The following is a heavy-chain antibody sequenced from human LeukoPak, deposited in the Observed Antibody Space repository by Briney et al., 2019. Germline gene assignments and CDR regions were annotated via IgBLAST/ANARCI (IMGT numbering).Heavy chain of an antibody. CDR3: ARDPRYCSGGSCYAD. D-gene: IGHD2-15*01. CDR2: INTDGSST. J-gene: IGHJ4*02. CDR1: GFTFSSYW. V-gene: IGHV3-74*01. Sequence: GGSLRLSCAASGFTFSSYWMHWVRQAPGKGLVWVSRINTDGSSTSYADSVKGRFTISRDNAKNTLYLQMNSLRAEDTAVYYCARDPRYCSGGSCYADWGQRTLVTVSS.